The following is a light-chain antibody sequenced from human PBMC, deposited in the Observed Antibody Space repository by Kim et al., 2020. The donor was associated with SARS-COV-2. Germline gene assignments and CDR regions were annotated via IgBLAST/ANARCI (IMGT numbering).Light chain of an antibody. J-gene: IGKJ2*01. Sequence: DIQMTQSPSTLSASVGDRVTITCRDSQSINRWLAWYQQKPGKAPKFLIYDASSLESGVPSRFSGSGSGTEFTLTISNLQPDDFATYYCQQYNSYPWTFGQGTKLE. CDR2: DAS. CDR3: QQYNSYPWT. V-gene: IGKV1-5*01. CDR1: QSINRW.